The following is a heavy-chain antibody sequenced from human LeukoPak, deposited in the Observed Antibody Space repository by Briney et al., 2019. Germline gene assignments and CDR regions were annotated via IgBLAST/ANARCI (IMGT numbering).Heavy chain of an antibody. CDR1: GFTFSSYA. Sequence: GGSLRLSCAASGFTFSSYAMSWVRQAPGKGLEWVSAISGSGGSTYYADSVKGRFTISRDNSKNTLYLQMNSLRAEDTAVYYRAKDNPYYYDSSGYYYEDYWGQGTLVTVSS. D-gene: IGHD3-22*01. J-gene: IGHJ4*02. CDR3: AKDNPYYYDSSGYYYEDY. CDR2: ISGSGGST. V-gene: IGHV3-23*01.